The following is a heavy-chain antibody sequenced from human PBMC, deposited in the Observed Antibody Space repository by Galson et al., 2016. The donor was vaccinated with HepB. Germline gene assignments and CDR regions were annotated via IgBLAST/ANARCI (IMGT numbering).Heavy chain of an antibody. D-gene: IGHD3-3*01. CDR2: IKEDGSDT. CDR1: GFTFKSYW. V-gene: IGHV3-7*01. J-gene: IGHJ4*02. Sequence: SLRLSCAASGFTFKSYWMPWVRQTPGKGLEWLANIKEDGSDTHYVDSVKGRFTISRDNAKNSLYLQMNNLRAEDTAVYYCATTFWSGPYWGQGTLVTVSS. CDR3: ATTFWSGPY.